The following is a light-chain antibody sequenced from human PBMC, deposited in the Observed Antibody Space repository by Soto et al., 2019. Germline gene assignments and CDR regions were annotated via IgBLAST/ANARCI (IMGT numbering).Light chain of an antibody. J-gene: IGKJ1*01. CDR3: QQYNTYPWT. CDR2: WAS. CDR1: DGLLYTSNNKNY. V-gene: IGKV4-1*01. Sequence: DIVMTQSPDSLAVSLGEMATVNCKSSDGLLYTSNNKNYLAWYQQKAGQPPKLLVYWASTRESGVPDRFSGSGSGTDFTLTISSLQPEDFATYYCQQYNTYPWTFGQGTKVDIK.